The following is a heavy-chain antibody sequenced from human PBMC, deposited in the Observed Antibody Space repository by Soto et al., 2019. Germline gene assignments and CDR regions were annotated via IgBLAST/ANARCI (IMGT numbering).Heavy chain of an antibody. CDR3: ASALYCSGGSCYFPDDDAFDI. J-gene: IGHJ3*02. V-gene: IGHV3-30-3*01. CDR1: GFTFSSYA. D-gene: IGHD2-15*01. Sequence: QVQLVESGGGVVQPGRSLRLSCAASGFTFSSYAMPWVRQAPGKGLEWVAVISYDGSNKYYADSVKGRFTISRDNSKNTLYLQMNSLRAEDTAVYYCASALYCSGGSCYFPDDDAFDIWGQGTMVTVSS. CDR2: ISYDGSNK.